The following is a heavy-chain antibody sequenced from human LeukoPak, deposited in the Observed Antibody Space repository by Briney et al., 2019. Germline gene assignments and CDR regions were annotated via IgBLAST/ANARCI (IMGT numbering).Heavy chain of an antibody. CDR1: GGSFSGYY. D-gene: IGHD5-18*01. Sequence: PSETLSLTCAVYGGSFSGYYWSWIRQPPGKGLEWIGEINHSGSTNYNPSLKSRVTISVDTSKNQFSLKLSSVTAADTAVYYCAREAGYSYGYSYWGQGTLVTVSS. CDR3: AREAGYSYGYSY. J-gene: IGHJ4*02. CDR2: INHSGST. V-gene: IGHV4-34*01.